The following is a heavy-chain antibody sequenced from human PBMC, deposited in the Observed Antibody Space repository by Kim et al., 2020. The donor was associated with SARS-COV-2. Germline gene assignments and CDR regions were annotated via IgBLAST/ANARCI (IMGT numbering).Heavy chain of an antibody. CDR3: SKGKATGKVDCFDP. D-gene: IGHD2-21*01. J-gene: IGHJ5*02. Sequence: YAGCVKGRFTISRETSRNTLSLQMNSLRVEDTAIYYCSKGKATGKVDCFDPWGQGTLVTVSS. V-gene: IGHV3-23*01.